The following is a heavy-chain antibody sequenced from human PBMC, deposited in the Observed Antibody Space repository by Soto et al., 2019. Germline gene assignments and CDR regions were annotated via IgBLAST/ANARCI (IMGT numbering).Heavy chain of an antibody. CDR1: GYTFTSYG. J-gene: IGHJ5*02. V-gene: IGHV1-18*01. Sequence: EASVKVSCKASGYTFTSYGISWVRQAPGQGLEWMGWISAYNGNTNYAQKLQGRVTMTTDTSTSTAYMELRSLRSDDTAVYYCARGIAAAGTYWFDPWGQGTLVTVSS. D-gene: IGHD6-13*01. CDR3: ARGIAAAGTYWFDP. CDR2: ISAYNGNT.